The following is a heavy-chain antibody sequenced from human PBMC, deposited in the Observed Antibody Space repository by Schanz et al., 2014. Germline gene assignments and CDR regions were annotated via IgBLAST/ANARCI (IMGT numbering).Heavy chain of an antibody. V-gene: IGHV3-23*04. CDR2: LTEGGGGT. J-gene: IGHJ4*02. Sequence: AQLVESGGGVVQPGRSLRLSCAASGFAFRSYAMSWVRQAPGKGLEWVSGLTEGGGGTYYTDAVKGRFTISRDSSKNTVFLQMNSLRADDTAVYYCARDGDFDYWGQGTLXTVSS. CDR3: ARDGDFDY. CDR1: GFAFRSYA.